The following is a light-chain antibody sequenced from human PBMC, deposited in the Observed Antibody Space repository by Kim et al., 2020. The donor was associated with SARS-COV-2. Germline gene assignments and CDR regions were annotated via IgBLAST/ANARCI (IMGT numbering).Light chain of an antibody. CDR2: YDS. J-gene: IGLJ3*02. CDR3: QVWDSSSDHWV. CDR1: NMGSKS. Sequence: ATGKTARITCGGNNMGSKSVHWDQQKPGQAPVLVIYYDSDRPSGIPERFSGSNSGNTATLTISRVEAGDEADYYCQVWDSSSDHWVFGGGTQLTVL. V-gene: IGLV3-21*04.